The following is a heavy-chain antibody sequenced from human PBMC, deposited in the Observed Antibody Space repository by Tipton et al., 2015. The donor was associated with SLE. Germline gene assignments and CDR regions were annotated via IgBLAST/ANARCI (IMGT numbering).Heavy chain of an antibody. Sequence: TLSLTCTVSGGSISSYCWSWIRQPPGKGLEWIGYIYTSGSTNYNPSLKSRVTISVDTSKNQFSLKLSSVTAADTAVYYCARDRPHDYGDSYWYFDLWGRGTLVTVSS. CDR1: GGSISSYC. CDR2: IYTSGST. J-gene: IGHJ2*01. CDR3: ARDRPHDYGDSYWYFDL. V-gene: IGHV4-4*08. D-gene: IGHD4-17*01.